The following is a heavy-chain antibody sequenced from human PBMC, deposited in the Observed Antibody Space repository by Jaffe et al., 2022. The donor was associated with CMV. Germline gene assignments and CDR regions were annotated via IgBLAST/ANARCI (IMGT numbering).Heavy chain of an antibody. V-gene: IGHV5-51*01. J-gene: IGHJ4*02. Sequence: EVQLVQSGAEVKKPGESLKISCEGSGYSFADSWIGWVRQRPGKGLEWMGIIYPVDSDVRYSPSLEGHITISADKSINTAYLQWSSLQASDTAIYFCALISATATFFDNWGQGTPVSVSS. CDR3: ALISATATFFDN. CDR1: GYSFADSW. D-gene: IGHD2-15*01. CDR2: IYPVDSDV.